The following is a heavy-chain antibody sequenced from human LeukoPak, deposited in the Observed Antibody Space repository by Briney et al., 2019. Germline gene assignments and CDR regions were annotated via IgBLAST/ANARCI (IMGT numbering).Heavy chain of an antibody. D-gene: IGHD2-2*02. J-gene: IGHJ4*02. CDR1: GYTFTSYG. CDR2: ISAYNGNT. Sequence: ASVKVSCKASGYTFTSYGISWVRQAPGQGLEWMGWISAYNGNTNYAQKLQGRATMTTDTSTSTAYMELRSLRSDDTAVYYCARDCSSTSCYTPFDYWGQGTLVTVSS. CDR3: ARDCSSTSCYTPFDY. V-gene: IGHV1-18*01.